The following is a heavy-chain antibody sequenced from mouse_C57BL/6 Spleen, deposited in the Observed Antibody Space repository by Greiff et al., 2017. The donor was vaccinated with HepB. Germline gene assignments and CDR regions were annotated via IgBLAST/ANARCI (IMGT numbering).Heavy chain of an antibody. V-gene: IGHV5-17*01. CDR3: ATFITTVVATDYAMDY. Sequence: EVKLMESGGGLVKPGGSLKLSCAASGFTFSDYGMHWVRQAPEKGLEWVAYISSGSSTIYYADTVKGRFTISRDNAKNTLFLQMTSLRSEDTAMYYCATFITTVVATDYAMDYWGQGTSVTVSS. CDR2: ISSGSSTI. J-gene: IGHJ4*01. CDR1: GFTFSDYG. D-gene: IGHD1-1*01.